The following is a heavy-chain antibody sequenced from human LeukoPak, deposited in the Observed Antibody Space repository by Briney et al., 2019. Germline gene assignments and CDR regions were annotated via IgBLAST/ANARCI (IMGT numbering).Heavy chain of an antibody. D-gene: IGHD5-12*01. CDR1: GFTFSSYG. CDR2: IRYDGSNK. J-gene: IGHJ6*03. Sequence: LPGGSLRLSCAASGFTFSSYGMHWVRQAPGKGLEWVAFIRYDGSNKYYADSVKGRFTIPRDNSKNTLYLQMNSLRAEDTAVYYCAKHPGAYSGYDGAPYYYYMDVWSKGTTVTISS. V-gene: IGHV3-30*02. CDR3: AKHPGAYSGYDGAPYYYYMDV.